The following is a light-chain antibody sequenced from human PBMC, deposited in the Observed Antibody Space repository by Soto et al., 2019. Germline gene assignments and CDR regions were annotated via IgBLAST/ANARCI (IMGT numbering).Light chain of an antibody. V-gene: IGKV1-5*03. CDR1: QGISSY. CDR2: KAS. Sequence: IQLTQSPSSLSASVGDRVTITCRASQGISSYLAWYQEKPGKAPKLLIYKASSLESGVPSRFSGSGSGTECTLTISSLQPDDVATYYCQQYNSFPITLGQGTRLEIK. CDR3: QQYNSFPIT. J-gene: IGKJ5*01.